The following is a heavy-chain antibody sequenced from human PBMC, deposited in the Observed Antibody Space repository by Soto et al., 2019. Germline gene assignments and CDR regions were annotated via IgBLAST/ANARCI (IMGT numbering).Heavy chain of an antibody. CDR1: GGSISSGGYY. CDR2: IHYSGST. D-gene: IGHD3-22*01. CDR3: ASQHYYDSSGYYVVY. J-gene: IGHJ4*02. Sequence: SETLSLTCTVSGGSISSGGYYWSWIRQHPGKGLEWIGYIHYSGSTYHDSSLKSRVTISVDTSKNQFSLKLSSVTAADTAVYYCASQHYYDSSGYYVVYWGQGTLVTVSS. V-gene: IGHV4-39*01.